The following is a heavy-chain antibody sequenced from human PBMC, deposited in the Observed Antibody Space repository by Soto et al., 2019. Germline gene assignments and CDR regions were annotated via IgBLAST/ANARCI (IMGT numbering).Heavy chain of an antibody. Sequence: SETLSLTCTVSGGSISSSSYYWGWIRQPPGKGLEWIGSIYYSGSTYYNPSLKSRVTISVDTSKNQFSLKLSSVTAADTAVYYCARHTPAISIPDYSGQGSLVIGSS. J-gene: IGHJ4*02. V-gene: IGHV4-39*01. CDR1: GGSISSSSYY. CDR2: IYYSGST. D-gene: IGHD2-15*01. CDR3: ARHTPAISIPDY.